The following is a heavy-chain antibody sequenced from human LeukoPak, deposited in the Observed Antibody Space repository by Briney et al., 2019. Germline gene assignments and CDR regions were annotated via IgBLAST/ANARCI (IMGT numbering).Heavy chain of an antibody. V-gene: IGHV4-59*08. D-gene: IGHD2-2*02. CDR3: ARIVVVPAAIPADDY. J-gene: IGHJ4*02. Sequence: SETLSLTCTVSGGSISSYYWSWIRQPPGKGLEWIGYIYYSGSTNYNPSLKSRVTISVDTSKNQFSLKLSSVTAADTAVYYCARIVVVPAAIPADDYWGQGTLVTVSS. CDR1: GGSISSYY. CDR2: IYYSGST.